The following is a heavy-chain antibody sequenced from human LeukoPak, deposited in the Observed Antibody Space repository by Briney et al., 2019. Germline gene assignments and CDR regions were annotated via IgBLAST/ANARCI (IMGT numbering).Heavy chain of an antibody. J-gene: IGHJ5*02. V-gene: IGHV1-69*05. CDR3: ARRNYGGRRHGWFDP. Sequence: ASVKVSCKASGGTFSSYAISWVRQAPGQGLEWMGGIIPIFGTANYAQKFQGRVTITTDESTSTAYMELSSLRSEDTAVYYCARRNYGGRRHGWFDPWGQGTLATVSS. D-gene: IGHD4-23*01. CDR2: IIPIFGTA. CDR1: GGTFSSYA.